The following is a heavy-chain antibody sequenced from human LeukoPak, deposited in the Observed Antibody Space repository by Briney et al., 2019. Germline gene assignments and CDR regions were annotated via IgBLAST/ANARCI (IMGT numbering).Heavy chain of an antibody. CDR1: GFTFSSYG. CDR3: AKDRVQLWLDMGYYFDY. CDR2: IWYDGSNK. J-gene: IGHJ4*02. V-gene: IGHV3-33*06. Sequence: HSGGSLRLSCAASGFTFSSYGMHWVRQAPGRGLEWVAVIWYDGSNKYYADSVKGRFTISRDNSKSTLYLQMNSLRAEDTAVYYCAKDRVQLWLDMGYYFDYWGQGTLVTVSS. D-gene: IGHD5-18*01.